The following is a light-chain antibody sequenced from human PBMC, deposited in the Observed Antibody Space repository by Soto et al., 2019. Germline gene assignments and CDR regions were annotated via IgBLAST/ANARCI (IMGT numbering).Light chain of an antibody. V-gene: IGKV3-11*01. J-gene: IGKJ3*01. CDR3: RHRNNWPT. Sequence: DIVLTQSPAFLSLSPGDRATLSCSATESISIYLAWFQQKPGQAPRLLIYKGSKRAPGVPARFSGSGSEKDFTLTIDSLEPADFRVYYCRHRNNWPTFGPGTKVDIK. CDR1: ESISIY. CDR2: KGS.